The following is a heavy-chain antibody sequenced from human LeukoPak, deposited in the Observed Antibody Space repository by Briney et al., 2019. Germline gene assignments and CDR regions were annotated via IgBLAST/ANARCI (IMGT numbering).Heavy chain of an antibody. V-gene: IGHV1-2*02. CDR2: INPNSGGT. J-gene: IGHJ5*02. CDR3: ARRYCSSTSCYRWFDP. D-gene: IGHD2-2*01. CDR1: GYTFTGYY. Sequence: ASVKVSCKASGYTFTGYYMHWVRQAPGQGPEWMGWINPNSGGTNYAQKFQGRVTMTRDTSISTAYMELSRLRSDDTAVYYCARRYCSSTSCYRWFDPWGQGTLVTVSS.